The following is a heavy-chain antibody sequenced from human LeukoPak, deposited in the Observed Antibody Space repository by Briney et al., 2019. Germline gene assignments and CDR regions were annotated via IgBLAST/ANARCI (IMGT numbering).Heavy chain of an antibody. Sequence: ASVKVSCKSSGYIFTDYYMHWVRQAPGQGLEWMGWINPDSGGTNSAQKFQGRVTMTRDTSINTAYMELSRLRSDDTAVYYCARVGCTGGSCYGWFDPWGQGTLVTVSS. CDR2: INPDSGGT. CDR3: ARVGCTGGSCYGWFDP. J-gene: IGHJ5*02. D-gene: IGHD2-15*01. CDR1: GYIFTDYY. V-gene: IGHV1-2*02.